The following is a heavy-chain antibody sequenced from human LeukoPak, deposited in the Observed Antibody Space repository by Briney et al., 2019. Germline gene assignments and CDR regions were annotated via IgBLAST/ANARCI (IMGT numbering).Heavy chain of an antibody. D-gene: IGHD2-15*01. V-gene: IGHV4-59*01. Sequence: SETLSLTCTVSGGSISSYYWSWIRQTPGKGLEWIGYIYYRGSTNYNPSLKSRVTISVDTSKNQFSVKLSSVTAADTAVYYCAREGGGYCSGGSCYVFDYWGQGTLVTVSS. J-gene: IGHJ4*02. CDR3: AREGGGYCSGGSCYVFDY. CDR1: GGSISSYY. CDR2: IYYRGST.